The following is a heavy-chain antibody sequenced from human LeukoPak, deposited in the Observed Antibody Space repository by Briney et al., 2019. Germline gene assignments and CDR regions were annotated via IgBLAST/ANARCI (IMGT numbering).Heavy chain of an antibody. V-gene: IGHV4-31*03. J-gene: IGHJ3*02. CDR1: GGSISSGGYY. CDR3: VTYYYDQGALDI. CDR2: IYYSGST. D-gene: IGHD3-22*01. Sequence: SETLSLTCTVSGGSISSGGYYWSWIRQHPGKGLEWIGYIYYSGSTYYNPSLKSRVTITVDTSKNQFSLKLSSVTAADTAVYYCVTYYYDQGALDIWGQGTMVTVSS.